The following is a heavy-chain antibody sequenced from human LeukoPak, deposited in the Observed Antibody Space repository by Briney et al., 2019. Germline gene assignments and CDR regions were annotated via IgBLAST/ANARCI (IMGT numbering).Heavy chain of an antibody. CDR1: GSGLILTRHD. Sequence: GGSLRLSCAASGSGLILTRHDMSWVRQAPGKGLEWVSAIDGSGGTTYYADSVKGRFTISRDNSKSTLSLHLDNLRAEDTAIYYCSRQSRTAASAPFDSWGQGTLVTVSS. CDR2: IDGSGGTT. CDR3: SRQSRTAASAPFDS. V-gene: IGHV3-23*01. J-gene: IGHJ4*02. D-gene: IGHD2-21*02.